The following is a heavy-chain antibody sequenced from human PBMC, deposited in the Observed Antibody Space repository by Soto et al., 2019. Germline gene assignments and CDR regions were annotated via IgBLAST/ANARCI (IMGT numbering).Heavy chain of an antibody. J-gene: IGHJ4*02. Sequence: QVQLVQSGAEVKKPGSSVKVSCKASGGTFSSYTISWVRQAPGPGLEWMGRIIPILGIANYAQKFQGRVTITANKSTSTAYMELSSLRSEDTAVYYCARDDGYNFNWGQGTLVTVSS. V-gene: IGHV1-69*08. CDR1: GGTFSSYT. CDR3: ARDDGYNFN. CDR2: IIPILGIA. D-gene: IGHD5-12*01.